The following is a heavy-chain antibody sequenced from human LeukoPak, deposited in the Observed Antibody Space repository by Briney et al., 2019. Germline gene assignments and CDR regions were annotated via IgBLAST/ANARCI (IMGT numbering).Heavy chain of an antibody. V-gene: IGHV3-9*01. CDR2: ISWNSGSI. CDR3: AKVRSWYLGAFDI. CDR1: GFTFDDYA. J-gene: IGHJ3*02. Sequence: GGSLRLSCAASGFTFDDYAMHWVRQAPGKDLEWVSGISWNSGSIGYADSVKGRFTISRDNAKNSLYLQMNSLRAEDTALYYCAKVRSWYLGAFDIWGQGTMVTVSS. D-gene: IGHD6-13*01.